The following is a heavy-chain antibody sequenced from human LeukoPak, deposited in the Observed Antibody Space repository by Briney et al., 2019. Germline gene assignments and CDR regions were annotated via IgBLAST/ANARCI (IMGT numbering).Heavy chain of an antibody. CDR2: ISSSSSTI. J-gene: IGHJ4*02. CDR3: ARDEAGIAAAGTFDY. Sequence: PGGSLRLSCAASGFTFSSYSMNWVRQAPGKGLEWISYISSSSSTIYYADSVKGRSAISRDNAKNSLYLQMNSLRAEDTAVYYCARDEAGIAAAGTFDYWGQGTLVTVSS. D-gene: IGHD6-13*01. CDR1: GFTFSSYS. V-gene: IGHV3-48*01.